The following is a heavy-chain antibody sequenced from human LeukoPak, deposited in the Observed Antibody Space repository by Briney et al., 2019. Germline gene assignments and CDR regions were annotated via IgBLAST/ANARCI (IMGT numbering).Heavy chain of an antibody. V-gene: IGHV3-7*03. J-gene: IGHJ6*04. Sequence: PGGSLRLSCAVSGFPFSNSWMYWVRQAPGKGLEGVANINKAGGGISYVDSVKGRFIISRDNARNSLYLQMNSLRVVDTAVYFCAGGNSMDVWGKGTAVTVSS. CDR2: INKAGGGI. CDR3: AGGNSMDV. D-gene: IGHD1/OR15-1a*01. CDR1: GFPFSNSW.